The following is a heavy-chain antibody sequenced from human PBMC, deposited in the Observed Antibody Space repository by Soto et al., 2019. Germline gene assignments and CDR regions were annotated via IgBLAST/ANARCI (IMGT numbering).Heavy chain of an antibody. CDR3: AKDESMAGGYYDFWSGYFSKDVSVNAGGMDV. J-gene: IGHJ6*02. CDR2: ISGSGGST. V-gene: IGHV3-23*01. D-gene: IGHD3-3*01. CDR1: GFTFSSYA. Sequence: EVQLLESGGGLVQPGGSLRLSCAASGFTFSSYAMSWVRQAPGKGLEWVSGISGSGGSTYYADSVKGRFTISRDNSKNPLYLQMNSLRAEDTAVYYCAKDESMAGGYYDFWSGYFSKDVSVNAGGMDVWGQGTTVTVSS.